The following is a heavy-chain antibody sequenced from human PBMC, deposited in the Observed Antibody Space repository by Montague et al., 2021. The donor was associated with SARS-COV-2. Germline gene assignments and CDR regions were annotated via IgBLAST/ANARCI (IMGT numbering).Heavy chain of an antibody. V-gene: IGHV4-34*01. Sequence: SETLSLTCAVYGGPSVITTGAGSASPQGGGLEWIGRINHGGSTKYNPSLKSRVTISIDTSKNQFSLKLSSVTAADTAVYYCARGTPGYWGQGTLVTVSS. CDR1: GGPSVITT. J-gene: IGHJ4*02. CDR2: INHGGST. D-gene: IGHD2-2*03. CDR3: ARGTPGY.